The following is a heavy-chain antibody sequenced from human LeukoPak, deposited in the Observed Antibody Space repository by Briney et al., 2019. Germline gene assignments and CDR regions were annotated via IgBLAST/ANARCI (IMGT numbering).Heavy chain of an antibody. CDR3: ASGQGWLTDH. D-gene: IGHD5-12*01. Sequence: SETLSLTCAVSGGSISNHYCNWIRQSPGKELEWIGYVNYSRGTNYHPSLKSRVTISLDTSKNQFFLQLSSVTAADTAVYHCASGQGWLTDHWGRGTLVAVSS. V-gene: IGHV4-59*11. CDR1: GGSISNHY. CDR2: VNYSRGT. J-gene: IGHJ5*02.